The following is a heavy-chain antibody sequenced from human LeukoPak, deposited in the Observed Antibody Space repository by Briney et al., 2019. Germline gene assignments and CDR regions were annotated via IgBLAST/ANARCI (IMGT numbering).Heavy chain of an antibody. Sequence: ASVKVSCKASGGTFSRFGISWVRQAPGQGLEWMGRIIPILGIANYAQKFQGRVTITADKSTSTAYMELSSLRSEDTAVYYCAGLRGSGTTWGIDYWGQGTLVTVSS. V-gene: IGHV1-69*04. J-gene: IGHJ4*02. D-gene: IGHD3-10*01. CDR2: IIPILGIA. CDR3: AGLRGSGTTWGIDY. CDR1: GGTFSRFG.